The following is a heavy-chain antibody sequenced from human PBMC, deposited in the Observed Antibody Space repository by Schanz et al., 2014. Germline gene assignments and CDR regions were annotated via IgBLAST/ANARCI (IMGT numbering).Heavy chain of an antibody. D-gene: IGHD3-10*01. CDR2: ITGSGSKT. J-gene: IGHJ6*02. CDR1: GLNFDYYG. Sequence: QLLESGGGLVQPGRSLRLSCATSGLNFDYYGMNWVRQAPGKGLEWVSAITGSGSKTYYADSVKGRFTIARDNSKNTLFLQMDSLRVEDTAVYYCARAQGVIRLYYGVDVWGQGTTVTVSS. V-gene: IGHV3-23*01. CDR3: ARAQGVIRLYYGVDV.